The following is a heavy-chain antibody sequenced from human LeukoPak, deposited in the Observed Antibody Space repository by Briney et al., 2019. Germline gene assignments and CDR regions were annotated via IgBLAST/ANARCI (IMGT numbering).Heavy chain of an antibody. J-gene: IGHJ4*02. V-gene: IGHV6-1*01. D-gene: IGHD3-10*01. CDR3: ARGLGKGSTTWYYYGSGSFDY. Sequence: SQTLSLTCAISGDSVSSNSAAWNWIRQSPSRGLEWLGRTYYRSKWYNDYAVSVKSRITINPDTSKNQFSLKLSSVTAADTAVYYCARGLGKGSTTWYYYGSGSFDYWGQGTLVTVSS. CDR1: GDSVSSNSAA. CDR2: TYYRSKWYN.